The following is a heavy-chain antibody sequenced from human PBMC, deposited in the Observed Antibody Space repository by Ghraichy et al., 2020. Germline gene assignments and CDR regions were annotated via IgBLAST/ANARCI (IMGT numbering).Heavy chain of an antibody. Sequence: GESLNISCKASGYTFTSYGISWVRQAPGQGLEWMGWISAYNGNTNYAQKLQGRVTMTTDTSTSTAYMELRGLRSDATAVYYCGRESERYYYGSGSHDAFDIWGQGTMVTVSS. CDR2: ISAYNGNT. V-gene: IGHV1-18*04. D-gene: IGHD3-10*01. CDR1: GYTFTSYG. CDR3: GRESERYYYGSGSHDAFDI. J-gene: IGHJ3*02.